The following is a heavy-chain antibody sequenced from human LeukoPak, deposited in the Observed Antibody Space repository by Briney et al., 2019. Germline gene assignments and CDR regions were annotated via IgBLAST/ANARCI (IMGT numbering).Heavy chain of an antibody. Sequence: ASVKVSCKASGYTFTTYGISWVRQAPGQGLEWMGWISAYNGNTIYAQKLQGRVTMTPDTSTSTAYMELRSLRSDDTAVYYCARGPPRGSSTSCFDYWGQGTLVTVSS. CDR3: ARGPPRGSSTSCFDY. J-gene: IGHJ4*02. CDR2: ISAYNGNT. V-gene: IGHV1-18*01. CDR1: GYTFTTYG. D-gene: IGHD2-2*01.